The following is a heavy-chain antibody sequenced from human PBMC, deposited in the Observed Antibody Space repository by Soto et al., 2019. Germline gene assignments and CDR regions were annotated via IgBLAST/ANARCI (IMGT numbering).Heavy chain of an antibody. CDR1: GFTVSSNY. CDR2: IYSGGST. J-gene: IGHJ4*02. CDR3: ARGLPYYYDSSGYYFDY. Sequence: PGGSLRLSCAASGFTVSSNYMSWVRQAPGKGLEWVSVIYSGGSTYYADSVKGRFTISRDNSKNTLYLQMNSLRAEDTAVYYCARGLPYYYDSSGYYFDYWGLGTLVTVSS. D-gene: IGHD3-22*01. V-gene: IGHV3-53*01.